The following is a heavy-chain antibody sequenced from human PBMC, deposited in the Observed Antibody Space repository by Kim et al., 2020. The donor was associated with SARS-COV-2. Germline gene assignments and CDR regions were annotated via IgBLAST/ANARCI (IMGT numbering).Heavy chain of an antibody. CDR3: TTFIPPYYDIWAFPLTGMDV. Sequence: RFTISRDDSKNTLYLQMNSLKTEDTAVYYCTTFIPPYYDIWAFPLTGMDVWGQGTTVTVSS. J-gene: IGHJ6*02. V-gene: IGHV3-15*01. D-gene: IGHD3-9*01.